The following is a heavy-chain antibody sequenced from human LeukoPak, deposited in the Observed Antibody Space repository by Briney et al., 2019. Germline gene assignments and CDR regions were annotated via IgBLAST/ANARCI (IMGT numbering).Heavy chain of an antibody. J-gene: IGHJ4*02. Sequence: GGSLRLSCTASGFTFSSYSMSWVRQAPGKGLEWVSSISSSSSYIYYADSVKGRFTISRDYAKNSLYLQMNSLRAEDTAVYYCVRACGGDCYLADYWGQGTLVTVSS. D-gene: IGHD2-21*02. CDR3: VRACGGDCYLADY. CDR1: GFTFSSYS. V-gene: IGHV3-21*01. CDR2: ISSSSSYI.